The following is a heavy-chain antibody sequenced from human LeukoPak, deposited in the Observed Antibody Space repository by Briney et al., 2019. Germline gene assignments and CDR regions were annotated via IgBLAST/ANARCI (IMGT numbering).Heavy chain of an antibody. D-gene: IGHD5-18*01. CDR1: GYSFTSYR. Sequence: GESLKISCKGSGYSFTSYRIGWVRQMPGKGLEWMGIIYPGDSDTRYSPSFQGQVTISADKSISTAYLQWSSLKASDTAMYYCARYIPVTAMVTVYYYYMDVWGKGTTVTVSS. J-gene: IGHJ6*03. V-gene: IGHV5-51*01. CDR2: IYPGDSDT. CDR3: ARYIPVTAMVTVYYYYMDV.